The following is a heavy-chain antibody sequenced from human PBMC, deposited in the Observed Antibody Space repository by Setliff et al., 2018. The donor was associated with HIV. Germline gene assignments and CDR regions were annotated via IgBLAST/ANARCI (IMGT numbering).Heavy chain of an antibody. V-gene: IGHV3-48*01. J-gene: IGHJ4*02. CDR3: AKSGRGGFDY. CDR2: ISSSSSTI. D-gene: IGHD3-16*01. Sequence: GGSLRLSCAASGFTFSNMNWVRQAPGKGLEWVSYISSSSSTIFYADSVKGRFTVYRDNAKNSLYLQMNSLRAEDTAVYYCAKSGRGGFDYWGQGTLVTVSS. CDR1: GFTFSN.